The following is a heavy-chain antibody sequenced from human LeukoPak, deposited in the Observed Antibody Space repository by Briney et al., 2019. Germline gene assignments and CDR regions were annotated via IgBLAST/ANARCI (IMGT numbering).Heavy chain of an antibody. Sequence: PSETLSLTCAVYGGSFSGYYWSWIRQPPGKGLEWIGEINQSGSTNYNPSLKSRVTISVDTSKNQFSLKLSSVTAADTAVYYCARTGLPVYYYYYMDVWGKGTTVTISS. CDR1: GGSFSGYY. CDR3: ARTGLPVYYYYYMDV. D-gene: IGHD5-18*01. J-gene: IGHJ6*03. V-gene: IGHV4-34*01. CDR2: INQSGST.